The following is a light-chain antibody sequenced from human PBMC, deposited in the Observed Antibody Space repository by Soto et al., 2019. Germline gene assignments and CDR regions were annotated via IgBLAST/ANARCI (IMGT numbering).Light chain of an antibody. CDR1: QSVSSY. Sequence: EIVLTQSPATLSLSPGERATLSCRASQSVSSYLAWYQQKPGQAPRLLIYDASNRATGIPARFSGSGSGTDFTLTISSLEPEDFAVYYCQQRSYWPFTFGPGTKVDI. J-gene: IGKJ3*01. V-gene: IGKV3-11*01. CDR3: QQRSYWPFT. CDR2: DAS.